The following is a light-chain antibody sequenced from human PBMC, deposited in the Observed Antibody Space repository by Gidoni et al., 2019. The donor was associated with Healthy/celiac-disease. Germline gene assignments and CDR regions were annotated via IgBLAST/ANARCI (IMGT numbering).Light chain of an antibody. J-gene: IGKJ2*01. Sequence: EIVLTQSPGTLSLSPGERATLSCSASQRVSSSYLAWYQQKPGQAPRLLIYGASSRATGIPDRFSGSGSGTDFTLTISRLEPEDFAVYYCQQYGSSYTFGRGTKLEIK. CDR2: GAS. CDR3: QQYGSSYT. V-gene: IGKV3-20*01. CDR1: QRVSSSY.